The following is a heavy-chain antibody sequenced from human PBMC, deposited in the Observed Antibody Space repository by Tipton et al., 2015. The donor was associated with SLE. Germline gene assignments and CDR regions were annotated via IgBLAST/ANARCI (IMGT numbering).Heavy chain of an antibody. D-gene: IGHD2-15*01. CDR2: ISAYNGNT. CDR1: GYKFDLYG. Sequence: QLVQSGAEVKKPGASVKVSCQASGYKFDLYGVSWVRQAPGQGLEWMGWISAYNGNTKYVQKFQGRVTMTTDTSTSTAYMEVTSLRSDDTAVYYCARDGYLMPYDMGVWGQGTTVTVSS. V-gene: IGHV1-18*01. CDR3: ARDGYLMPYDMGV. J-gene: IGHJ6*02.